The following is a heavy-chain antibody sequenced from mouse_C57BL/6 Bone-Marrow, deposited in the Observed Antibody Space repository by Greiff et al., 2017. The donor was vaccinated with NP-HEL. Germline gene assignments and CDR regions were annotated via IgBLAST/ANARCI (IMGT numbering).Heavy chain of an antibody. CDR3: AREGPDYGAYFDY. V-gene: IGHV1-18*01. CDR2: INPNNGGT. J-gene: IGHJ2*01. D-gene: IGHD2-4*01. CDR1: GYTFTDYN. Sequence: VQLQQSGAELVKPGASVKIPCKASGYTFTDYNMDWVKQSHGKSLEWIGDINPNNGGTIYNQKFKGKATLTVDKSSSTAYMELRSLTSEDTAVYYCAREGPDYGAYFDYWGQGTTLTVSS.